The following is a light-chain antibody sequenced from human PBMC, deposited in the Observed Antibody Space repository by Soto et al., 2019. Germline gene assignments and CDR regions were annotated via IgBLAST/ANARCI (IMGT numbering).Light chain of an antibody. V-gene: IGKV3-15*01. CDR1: QSVRSN. CDR2: GAS. Sequence: EIVMTQSPATLSVSPGERATLSCRASQSVRSNLAWYQQRPGRAPRLLIYGASTRATGIPARFSGSGSGTEFTLTISSLQSEDFAVYYCQQYNKWPPITFGQGTRLEIK. CDR3: QQYNKWPPIT. J-gene: IGKJ5*01.